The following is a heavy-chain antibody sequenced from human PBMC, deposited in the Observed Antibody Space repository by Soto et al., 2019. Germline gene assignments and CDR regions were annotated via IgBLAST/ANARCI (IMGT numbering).Heavy chain of an antibody. CDR2: IYHSGST. J-gene: IGHJ4*02. D-gene: IGHD2-8*02. CDR3: ARDKITGLFDY. V-gene: IGHV4-30-2*01. Sequence: SETLSLTCSVSGASIRSTPYSWGWIRQPPGKGLEWIGYIYHSGSTYYNPSLKSRVTISVDTSKNQFSLKLTSVTAADTAVYYCARDKITGLFDYWGQGTLVTVSS. CDR1: GASIRSTPYS.